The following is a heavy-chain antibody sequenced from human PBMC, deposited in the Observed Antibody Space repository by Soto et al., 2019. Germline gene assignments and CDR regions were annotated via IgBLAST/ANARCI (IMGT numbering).Heavy chain of an antibody. CDR2: ITYDGSNK. CDR1: GFTFSSYA. V-gene: IGHV3-30-3*01. CDR3: VNTGPPDTITTPIYY. D-gene: IGHD1-1*01. J-gene: IGHJ4*02. Sequence: GGSLRLSCAASGFTFSSYAMHWVRQAPGKGLGWVAVITYDGSNKYYADSVKGRFTTSRDNSRNTIYLQMNSLIAENTDMYYCVNTGPPDTITTPIYYWGQGT.